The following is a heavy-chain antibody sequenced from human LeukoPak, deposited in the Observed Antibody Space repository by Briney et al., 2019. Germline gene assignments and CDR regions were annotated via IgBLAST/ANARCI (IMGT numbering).Heavy chain of an antibody. CDR2: ISYDGSNK. CDR3: ARPGNYYGDYLSAFDI. Sequence: GGSLRLSCAASGFTFSSYAMHWVRQAPGKGLEWVAVISYDGSNKYYADSVKGRFTISRDNSKNTLYLQMNSLRAEDTAVYYCARPGNYYGDYLSAFDIWGQGTMVTVSS. D-gene: IGHD4-17*01. J-gene: IGHJ3*02. V-gene: IGHV3-30*04. CDR1: GFTFSSYA.